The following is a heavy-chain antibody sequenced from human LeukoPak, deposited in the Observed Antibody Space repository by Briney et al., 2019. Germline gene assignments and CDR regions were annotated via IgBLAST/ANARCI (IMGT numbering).Heavy chain of an antibody. V-gene: IGHV1-69*13. CDR3: ARGYGYNSGYGY. J-gene: IGHJ4*02. CDR2: IIPIFGTA. CDR1: GGTFSSYA. D-gene: IGHD5-24*01. Sequence: SVKVSCKASGGTFSSYAISWVRQAPGQGLEWMGGIIPIFGTANYAQKFQDRVTITADESTSTAYMELSSLRSEDTAVYYCARGYGYNSGYGYWGQGTLVTVSS.